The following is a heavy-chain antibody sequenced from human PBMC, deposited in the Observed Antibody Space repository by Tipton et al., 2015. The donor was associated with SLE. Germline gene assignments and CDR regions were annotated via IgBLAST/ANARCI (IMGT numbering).Heavy chain of an antibody. CDR3: ARGTRRRFFDL. CDR1: GASIGSSRYF. CDR2: INHSGNT. J-gene: IGHJ2*01. D-gene: IGHD3-10*01. Sequence: TLSLTCSVSGASIGSSRYFWGWIRQPPNKGLEWIGNINHSGNTYYNPTLKSRVTISLDTSKNQFSLKLSSVTAADTARYYCARGTRRRFFDLWGRGSLVTVSS. V-gene: IGHV4-39*07.